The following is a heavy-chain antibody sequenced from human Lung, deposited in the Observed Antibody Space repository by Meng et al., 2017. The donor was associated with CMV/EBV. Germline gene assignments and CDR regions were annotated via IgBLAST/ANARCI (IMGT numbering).Heavy chain of an antibody. D-gene: IGHD3-22*01. CDR2: FDTEDGET. Sequence: ASVKVSCKVSGYSLTEFPMHWVRQAPGKGPEWMGGFDTEDGETFYGQKFQGRVTMTEDTSTDTAYMELSRLRSEDTAVYYCAKGGGDSPLRTHYFDPWGQETLVTVSS. CDR1: GYSLTEFP. CDR3: AKGGGDSPLRTHYFDP. V-gene: IGHV1-24*01. J-gene: IGHJ4*02.